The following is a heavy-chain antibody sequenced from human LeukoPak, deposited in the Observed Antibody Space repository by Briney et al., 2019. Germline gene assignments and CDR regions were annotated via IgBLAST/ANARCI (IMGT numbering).Heavy chain of an antibody. CDR2: INHSGST. D-gene: IGHD1-20*01. CDR1: GGSISSSSYY. Sequence: SETLSLTCTVSGGSISSSSYYWGWIRQPPGKRLEWIGEINHSGSTNYNPSLKSRVTISVDTSKNQFSLKLSSVTAADTAVYYCVRASNWNGNWFDPWGQGTLVTVSS. CDR3: VRASNWNGNWFDP. J-gene: IGHJ5*02. V-gene: IGHV4-39*07.